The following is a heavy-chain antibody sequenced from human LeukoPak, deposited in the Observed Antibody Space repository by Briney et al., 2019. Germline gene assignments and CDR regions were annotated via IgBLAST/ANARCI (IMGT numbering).Heavy chain of an antibody. D-gene: IGHD3-10*01. CDR3: ARVGGGSGIVDY. CDR1: GYTFTSYD. Sequence: ASVKVSCKASGYTFTSYDINWVRQATGQGLEWMGIINPSGGSTSYAQKFQGRVTMTRDTSTSTVYMELSSLRSEDTAVYYCARVGGGSGIVDYWGQGTLVTVSS. J-gene: IGHJ4*02. CDR2: INPSGGST. V-gene: IGHV1-46*01.